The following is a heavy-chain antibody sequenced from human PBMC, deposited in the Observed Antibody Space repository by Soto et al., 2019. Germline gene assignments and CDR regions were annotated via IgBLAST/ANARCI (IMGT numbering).Heavy chain of an antibody. J-gene: IGHJ5*02. CDR3: ARGSAYDSSGYYYSWFDP. Sequence: ASVKVSCKASGGTFSSYAISWVRQAPGQGLEWMGGIIPIFGTANYAQKFQGRVTITADESTSTAYMELSSLRSEDTAVYYCARGSAYDSSGYYYSWFDPWGQGTLVTVSS. D-gene: IGHD3-22*01. CDR1: GGTFSSYA. CDR2: IIPIFGTA. V-gene: IGHV1-69*13.